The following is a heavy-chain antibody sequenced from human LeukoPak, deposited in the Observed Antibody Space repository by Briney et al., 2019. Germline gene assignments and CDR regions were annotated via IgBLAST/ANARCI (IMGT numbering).Heavy chain of an antibody. CDR1: GFSLSTSGVG. CDR3: ALTAGGGSYFDY. CDR2: IYWNDDK. V-gene: IGHV2-5*01. J-gene: IGHJ4*02. D-gene: IGHD1-26*01. Sequence: SGPTLVNPTQTLTLTCTFSGFSLSTSGVGVGWIRQPPGKALEWLALIYWNDDKRYSPSLKSRLTITKDTSKNQVVLTMTNIDPVDTATYYCALTAGGGSYFDYWGQGTLVTVSS.